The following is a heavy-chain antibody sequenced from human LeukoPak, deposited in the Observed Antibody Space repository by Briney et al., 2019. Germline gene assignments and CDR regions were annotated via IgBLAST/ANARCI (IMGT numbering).Heavy chain of an antibody. D-gene: IGHD3-9*01. CDR2: IIPIFGTA. J-gene: IGHJ6*02. V-gene: IGHV1-69*01. CDR1: GGTFSSYA. Sequence: SVKVSCKASGGTFSSYAISWVRQAPGQGLEWMGGIIPIFGTANYAQKFQGRVTITADESTSKAYMELSSLRSEDTAVYYCARNYYDILTGYYKYGYYGMDVWGQGTTVTVSS. CDR3: ARNYYDILTGYYKYGYYGMDV.